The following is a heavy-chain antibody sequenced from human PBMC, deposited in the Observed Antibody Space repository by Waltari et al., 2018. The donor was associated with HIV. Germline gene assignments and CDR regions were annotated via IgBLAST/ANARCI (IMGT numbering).Heavy chain of an antibody. CDR2: ISYDGSNK. CDR3: ARVSSGLDY. V-gene: IGHV3-30*01. Sequence: QVQLVESGGGVVQPGRSLRLSCAASGFTFSSYAMHWVRQAPGKGLGGGAVISYDGSNKYYADSVKGRFTNSRDNSKNTLYLQMNSLRAEDTAVYYCARVSSGLDYWGQGTLVTVSS. CDR1: GFTFSSYA. D-gene: IGHD5-12*01. J-gene: IGHJ4*02.